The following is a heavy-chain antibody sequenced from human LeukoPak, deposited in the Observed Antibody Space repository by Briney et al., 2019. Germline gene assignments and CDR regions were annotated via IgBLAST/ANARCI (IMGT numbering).Heavy chain of an antibody. D-gene: IGHD3-10*01. V-gene: IGHV4-34*01. CDR1: GGSFSGYY. CDR3: ARGSGFGELLAFDI. Sequence: SETLSLTCAVYGGSFSGYYWSWIRQPPGKGLEWIGEINHSGSTNYNPSLKSRVTISVDTSKNQFSLKLSSVTAADTAVYYCARGSGFGELLAFDIWGQGTMVTVSS. CDR2: INHSGST. J-gene: IGHJ3*02.